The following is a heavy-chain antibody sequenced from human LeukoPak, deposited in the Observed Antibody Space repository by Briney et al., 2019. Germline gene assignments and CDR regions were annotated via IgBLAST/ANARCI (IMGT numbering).Heavy chain of an antibody. CDR2: ISYDGSNK. D-gene: IGHD1-26*01. V-gene: IGHV3-30-3*01. CDR3: VPHPGGNFPGFAS. CDR1: GFTFSSYA. Sequence: GGSLRLSCAASGFTFSSYAMHWVRQAPGKGLEWVAVISYDGSNKYYADSVKGRFTISRDNSKNTLYLQMNSLRAEDTAIYYCVPHPGGNFPGFASWGQGTLVTVSS. J-gene: IGHJ4*02.